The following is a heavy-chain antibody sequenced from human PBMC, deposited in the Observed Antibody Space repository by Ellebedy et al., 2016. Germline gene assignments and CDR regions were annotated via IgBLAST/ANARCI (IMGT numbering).Heavy chain of an antibody. J-gene: IGHJ4*02. CDR2: ISNTGGTI. D-gene: IGHD1-1*01. V-gene: IGHV3-11*01. CDR3: ARDGDNWNDFDY. Sequence: GGSLRLSXAGSRFDFSSYAMNWIRQAPGKGLEWVSYISNTGGTINYADSVKGRFTISRDTAKNSLYLQMNSLRAEDTAVYYCARDGDNWNDFDYWGQGTLVTVSS. CDR1: RFDFSSYA.